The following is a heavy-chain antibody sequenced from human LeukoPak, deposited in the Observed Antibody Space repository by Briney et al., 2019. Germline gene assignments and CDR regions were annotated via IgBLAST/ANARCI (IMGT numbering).Heavy chain of an antibody. CDR1: GGSISSSSYY. CDR3: ARSCYDLYYYYYYMDV. Sequence: SETLSLTCTVSGGSISSSSYYWGWIRQPPGKGLEWIGSIYYSGSTYYNPSLKSRVTITVDTSKNRFSLKLSSVTAADTAVYYCARSCYDLYYYYYYMDVWGKGTTVTVSS. V-gene: IGHV4-39*07. CDR2: IYYSGST. J-gene: IGHJ6*03. D-gene: IGHD2-2*01.